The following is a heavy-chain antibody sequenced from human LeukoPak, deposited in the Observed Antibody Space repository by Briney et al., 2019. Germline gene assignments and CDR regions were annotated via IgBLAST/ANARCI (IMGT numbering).Heavy chain of an antibody. CDR2: ISGSGGST. V-gene: IGHV3-23*01. J-gene: IGHJ4*02. D-gene: IGHD2-2*01. CDR3: AKIDIVVVPAARYFDY. Sequence: LSGGSLRLSCAASGFTFSSYAMSWVRQAPGKGLEWVSAISGSGGSTYYADSVKGRFTISRDNSKNTLYLQMNSLRAEDTAVYYCAKIDIVVVPAARYFDYWGQGTLVTVSS. CDR1: GFTFSSYA.